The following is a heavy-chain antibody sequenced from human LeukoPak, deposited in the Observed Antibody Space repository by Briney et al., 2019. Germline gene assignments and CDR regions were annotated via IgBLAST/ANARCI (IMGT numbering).Heavy chain of an antibody. V-gene: IGHV3-23*01. CDR1: GFTLSNYG. CDR2: ISDGGGRT. D-gene: IGHD3-22*01. Sequence: PGGSLRLSCAVSGFTLSNYGMSWVRQAPGKGLEWVAGISDGGGRTNYADSVKGRFTISRDNPKNTLYLQMNSLRAEDTAVYFCAKRGVVIRVILVGFHKEAYYFDSWGQGALVTVSS. J-gene: IGHJ4*02. CDR3: AKRGVVIRVILVGFHKEAYYFDS.